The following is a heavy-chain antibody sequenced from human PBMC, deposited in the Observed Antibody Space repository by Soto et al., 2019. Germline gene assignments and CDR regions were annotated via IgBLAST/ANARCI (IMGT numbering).Heavy chain of an antibody. D-gene: IGHD5-18*01. J-gene: IGHJ5*02. Sequence: SVSNAWMNWVRPAPGKGLEWVGRIKSKTDGGTTDYAAPVKGRFTISRDDSKNTLYLQMNSLKTEDTAVYYCTTSVVVSAMVGWFDPWGQGTLVTVSS. V-gene: IGHV3-15*07. CDR1: SVSNAW. CDR2: IKSKTDGGTT. CDR3: TTSVVVSAMVGWFDP.